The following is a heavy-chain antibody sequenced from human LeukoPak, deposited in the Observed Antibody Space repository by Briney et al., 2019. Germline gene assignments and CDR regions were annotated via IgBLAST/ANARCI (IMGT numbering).Heavy chain of an antibody. CDR2: IYYSGST. CDR1: GGSISSYY. J-gene: IGHJ6*03. V-gene: IGHV4-59*12. Sequence: SETLSLTCTVSGGSISSYYWSWIRQPPGKGLEWIGYIYYSGSTNYNPSLKSRVTISVDTSKNQFSLKLSSVTAADTAVYYCARAQWLVGYYYYYYMDVWGKGTTVTVSS. D-gene: IGHD6-19*01. CDR3: ARAQWLVGYYYYYYMDV.